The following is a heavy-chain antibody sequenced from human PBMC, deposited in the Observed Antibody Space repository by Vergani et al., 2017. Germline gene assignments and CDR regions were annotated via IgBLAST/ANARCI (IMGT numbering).Heavy chain of an antibody. CDR2: IYTSGST. CDR3: ARAGIAALGHDARFWYYFDY. D-gene: IGHD6-6*01. Sequence: QVQLQESGPGLVKPSETLSLTCTVSGGSISSYYWSWIRQPPGKGLEWIGYIYTSGSTNYPPSLKSRVNISVDTSKNEFSLKLSSVTAADTAVYYCARAGIAALGHDARFWYYFDYWGQGTLVTVSS. CDR1: GGSISSYY. J-gene: IGHJ4*02. V-gene: IGHV4-4*09.